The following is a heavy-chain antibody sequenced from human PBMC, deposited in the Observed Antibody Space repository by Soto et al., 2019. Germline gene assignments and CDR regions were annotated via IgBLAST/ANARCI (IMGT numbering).Heavy chain of an antibody. D-gene: IGHD3-16*02. J-gene: IGHJ1*01. CDR1: GFSFSDYG. CDR3: AKRRLNTITSLSDW. V-gene: IGHV3-23*01. CDR2: ISGNKMTT. Sequence: EIQLLESGGGLAQPGGSLRLSCIASGFSFSDYGMSWVRQTPQKTLEWVASISGNKMTTFYPDSVKGRFFISRDNSDNTLHLQMNRLRDDDTAIYYCAKRRLNTITSLSDWWGQGVQVTVSS.